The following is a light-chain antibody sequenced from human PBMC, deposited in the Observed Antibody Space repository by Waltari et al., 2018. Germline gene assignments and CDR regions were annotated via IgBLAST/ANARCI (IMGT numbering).Light chain of an antibody. CDR1: QTITGSW. J-gene: IGKJ4*01. Sequence: EIVLTQSPGTLSVSPGERVTVSCRASQTITGSWLTWYHQKPGQAPRLLIYGASNRAPGIPDRFSGSGSGTDSTLTISRLEPEYSAVYYCQQYDGSVVTFGGGTKVEIK. CDR2: GAS. CDR3: QQYDGSVVT. V-gene: IGKV3-20*01.